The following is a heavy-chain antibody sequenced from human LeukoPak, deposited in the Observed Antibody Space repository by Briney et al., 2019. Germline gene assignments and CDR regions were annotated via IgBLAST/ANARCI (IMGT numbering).Heavy chain of an antibody. V-gene: IGHV4-59*02. CDR3: AKSNGYGLVDI. CDR1: GGSVSSYY. D-gene: IGHD3-10*01. J-gene: IGHJ3*02. CDR2: IYFSGRT. Sequence: PSETLSLTCTVSGGSVSSYYWSWVRQPPGKGLEWIGFIYFSGRTNYNPSLNSRVTISLDTSRNQFPLKLTSVTAADTAVYYCAKSNGYGLVDIWGQGTMVTVSS.